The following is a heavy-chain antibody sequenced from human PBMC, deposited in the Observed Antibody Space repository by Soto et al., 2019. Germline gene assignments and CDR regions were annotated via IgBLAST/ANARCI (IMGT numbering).Heavy chain of an antibody. CDR2: ISDDGSTT. D-gene: IGHD1-1*01. CDR3: TRGPRVSSTGTGAH. V-gene: IGHV3-74*01. J-gene: IGHJ4*02. CDR1: GFTFSAYW. Sequence: GGSLRLSCEVSGFTFSAYWMHWVRQVPGKGLIWVSRISDDGSTTTYADSVKGRFTISRDNAKNTLYLQMNSLRADDAGLYYCTRGPRVSSTGTGAHWGQGTLVTVSS.